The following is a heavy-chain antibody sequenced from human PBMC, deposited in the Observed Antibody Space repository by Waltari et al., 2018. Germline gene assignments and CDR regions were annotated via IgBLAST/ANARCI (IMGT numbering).Heavy chain of an antibody. CDR2: VSYNGIA. V-gene: IGHV4-39*02. CDR3: ARSFGGSGSYKFDY. D-gene: IGHD3-10*01. Sequence: QLQLKESGPRLVKSSETLSLTCTISGGSISTSTHYWAWIRQTPGKGPAWIGSVSYNGIAYYNPSLESRVTMAVDRSKNHLSLDLESVTTPDTSIYFCARSFGGSGSYKFDYWGQGILVTVSS. J-gene: IGHJ4*02. CDR1: GGSISTSTHY.